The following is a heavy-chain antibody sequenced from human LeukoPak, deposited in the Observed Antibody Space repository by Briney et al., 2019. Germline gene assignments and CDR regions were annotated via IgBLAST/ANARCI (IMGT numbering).Heavy chain of an antibody. CDR3: ARERSSGYNDAFDI. Sequence: ASVKVSCKASGYTFSGYYMHWVRQAPGQGLEWMGIINPSGGNTNCAQKFQGRVTMTRDMSTSTVYMELSSLRSEDTAVYYCARERSSGYNDAFDIWGQGTMVTVSS. CDR1: GYTFSGYY. V-gene: IGHV1-46*01. J-gene: IGHJ3*02. CDR2: INPSGGNT. D-gene: IGHD3-22*01.